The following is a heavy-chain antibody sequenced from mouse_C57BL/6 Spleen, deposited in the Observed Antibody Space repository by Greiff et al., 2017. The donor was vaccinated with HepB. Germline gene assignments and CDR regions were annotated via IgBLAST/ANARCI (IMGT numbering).Heavy chain of an antibody. CDR1: GFTFSDYY. CDR3: ARQGLGRGFAY. CDR2: ISNGGGST. J-gene: IGHJ3*01. D-gene: IGHD4-1*01. V-gene: IGHV5-12*01. Sequence: EVQLQESGGGLVQPGGSLKLSCAASGFTFSDYYMYWVRQTPEKRLEWVAYISNGGGSTYYPDTVKGRFTISRDNAKNTLYLQMSRLKSEDTAMYYCARQGLGRGFAYWGQGTLVTVSA.